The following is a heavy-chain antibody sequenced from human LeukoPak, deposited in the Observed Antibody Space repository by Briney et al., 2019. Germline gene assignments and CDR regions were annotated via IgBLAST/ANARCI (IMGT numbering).Heavy chain of an antibody. CDR2: ISTYNGNT. Sequence: ASVKVSCKASGYTFTSYGISWVRQAPGQGLEWMGWISTYNGNTNYAQKLQGRVTMTTDTSTSTAYMELRSLRSDDTAVYYCAREGELGIAAAGPYYYYMDVWGKGTTVTVSS. J-gene: IGHJ6*03. D-gene: IGHD6-13*01. CDR1: GYTFTSYG. V-gene: IGHV1-18*01. CDR3: AREGELGIAAAGPYYYYMDV.